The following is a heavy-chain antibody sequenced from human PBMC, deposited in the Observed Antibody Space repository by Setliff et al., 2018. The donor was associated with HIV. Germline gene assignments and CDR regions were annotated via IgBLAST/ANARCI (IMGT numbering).Heavy chain of an antibody. J-gene: IGHJ4*02. Sequence: PSETLSLTCAVYGGSFSGYHWSWIRQPPGKGLEWIGEINHSGSTNYNPSLKSRVTISVDTSKNQFSLKLSSVTAADTAVYYCARVGYYDTSFDYWGQGTLVTVS. CDR2: INHSGST. CDR1: GGSFSGYH. CDR3: ARVGYYDTSFDY. V-gene: IGHV4-34*01. D-gene: IGHD3-22*01.